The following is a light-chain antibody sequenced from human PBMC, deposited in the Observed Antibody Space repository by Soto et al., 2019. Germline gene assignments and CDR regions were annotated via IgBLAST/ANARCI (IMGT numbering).Light chain of an antibody. V-gene: IGLV2-14*01. CDR2: DVS. J-gene: IGLJ1*01. CDR3: SSYTSSNTYV. CDR1: NSDIGAYNY. Sequence: SVLTQPSPLSGSPGQSVAISRTGNNSDIGAYNYVSWYQQHPGKAPKLMIFDVSNRPSGVSNRFSGSKSGSTASLTISGLQAEDEADYYCSSYTSSNTYVFGTGNKVPVL.